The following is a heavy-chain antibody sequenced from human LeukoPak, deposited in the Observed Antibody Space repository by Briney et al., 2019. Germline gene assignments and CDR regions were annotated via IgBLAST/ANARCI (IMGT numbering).Heavy chain of an antibody. CDR1: GFTFDDYA. J-gene: IGHJ6*02. CDR3: ARGGGYTSASYFYAMDV. CDR2: ITWNTNNI. Sequence: PGGSLRLSCAASGFTFDDYAMHWVRQAPGKGLEWVSGITWNTNNIKYAESVKGRVTISRDNSKNTLYLQMNSLRAEDTAMYYCARGGGYTSASYFYAMDVWGQGTTVTVSS. V-gene: IGHV3-9*01. D-gene: IGHD3-22*01.